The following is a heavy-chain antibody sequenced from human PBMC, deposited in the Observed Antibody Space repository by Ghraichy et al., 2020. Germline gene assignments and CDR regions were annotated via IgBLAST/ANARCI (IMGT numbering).Heavy chain of an antibody. Sequence: GGSLRLSCAASGFTLSSCGMHWVRQAPGKGLEWVAFKRYDGNNRYNVDSVKGRFTISRDNSKNTLYLQMNSLGAEDTAVYYCAKDLLVGASRGPFDYWGQGTLVTVSS. CDR3: AKDLLVGASRGPFDY. V-gene: IGHV3-30*02. CDR1: GFTLSSCG. D-gene: IGHD1-26*01. J-gene: IGHJ4*02. CDR2: KRYDGNNR.